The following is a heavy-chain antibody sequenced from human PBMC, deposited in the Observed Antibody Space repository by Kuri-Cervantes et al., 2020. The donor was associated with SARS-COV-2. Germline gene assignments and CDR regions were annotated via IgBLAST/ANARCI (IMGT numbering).Heavy chain of an antibody. CDR2: IYYSGST. CDR3: ARRDSSSWAIDY. V-gene: IGHV4-28*01. D-gene: IGHD6-13*01. J-gene: IGHJ4*02. CDR1: GYSISSSNW. Sequence: LRLSCAVSGYSISSSNWWGWIRQPPGKGLEWIGYIYYSGSTYYNPSLKSRVTTSVDTSKNQFSLKLSSVTAVDTAVYYCARRDSSSWAIDYWGQGTLVTVSS.